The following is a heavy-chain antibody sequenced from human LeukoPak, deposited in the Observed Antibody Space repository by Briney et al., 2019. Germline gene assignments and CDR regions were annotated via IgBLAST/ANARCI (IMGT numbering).Heavy chain of an antibody. CDR3: ARGGSGWYNHDRKFDY. V-gene: IGHV4-61*01. CDR2: IFDSGST. D-gene: IGHD6-19*01. Sequence: SETLSLTCTVSGGSVSSGSYYWSWIRQPPEKGLEWIGYIFDSGSTNYNPSLKSRVTISVDTSKNQFSLKLSSVTAADTAVYYCARGGSGWYNHDRKFDYWGQGTLVTVSS. CDR1: GGSVSSGSYY. J-gene: IGHJ4*02.